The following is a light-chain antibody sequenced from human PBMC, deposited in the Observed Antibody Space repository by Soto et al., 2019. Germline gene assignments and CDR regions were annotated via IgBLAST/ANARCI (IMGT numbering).Light chain of an antibody. CDR2: AAS. V-gene: IGKV1-39*01. J-gene: IGKJ4*01. CDR1: QGISSY. Sequence: TQLTQSPSSLSTSVRDIFTIACLASQGISSYFNWYQQKPGKAPKLLIYAASSLHSGVPSRFSGSGSGTDFTLTISSLQPEDFATYSCQQTYRTPLTFGGGTKVDI. CDR3: QQTYRTPLT.